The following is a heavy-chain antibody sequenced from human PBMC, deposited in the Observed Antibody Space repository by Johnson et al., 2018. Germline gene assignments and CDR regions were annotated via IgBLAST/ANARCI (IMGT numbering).Heavy chain of an antibody. CDR1: GDSISSNPYY. CDR2: IYYSGTT. J-gene: IGHJ3*01. V-gene: IGHV4-39*07. CDR3: VKSRRGVNDAVDF. Sequence: QVQLQESGPGLVKPSETLSLICTVSGDSISSNPYYWGWVRQPPGKGLEWIGSIYYSGTTYYNPSLTSRVTISVSTSKNDFSLKLNSVTAADTALYYCVKSRRGVNDAVDFWGQGTMVTVYS. D-gene: IGHD3-10*01.